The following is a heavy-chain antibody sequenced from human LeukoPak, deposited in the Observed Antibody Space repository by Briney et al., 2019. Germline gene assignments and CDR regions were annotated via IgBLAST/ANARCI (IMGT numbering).Heavy chain of an antibody. CDR1: GFTFSTYG. D-gene: IGHD6-19*01. CDR3: VGSNGWSYDPLDI. CDR2: IWYDGSMK. Sequence: HPGGSLRLSYSPSGFTFSTYGMHCVRQAPGKGLEWVSVIWYDGSMKYYADSVKGRVTISRDNSKNTLHLQMNSLRAEDTAVYYCVGSNGWSYDPLDIWGQGTVVTVSS. V-gene: IGHV3-33*01. J-gene: IGHJ3*02.